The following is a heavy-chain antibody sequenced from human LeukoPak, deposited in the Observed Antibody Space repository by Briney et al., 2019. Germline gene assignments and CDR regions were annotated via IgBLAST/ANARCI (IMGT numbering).Heavy chain of an antibody. CDR2: IQHDGTKT. CDR3: AKGAFVRLGELSPH. J-gene: IGHJ4*02. Sequence: GVSLRLSCAASGFTFSSSGMHWVRQAPGRGLEWVALIQHDGTKTYYADSVKGRFTISRDSSENTLYLQMNILRTDDTAVYYCAKGAFVRLGELSPHWGQGTLVTVSS. D-gene: IGHD3-16*02. V-gene: IGHV3-30*02. CDR1: GFTFSSSG.